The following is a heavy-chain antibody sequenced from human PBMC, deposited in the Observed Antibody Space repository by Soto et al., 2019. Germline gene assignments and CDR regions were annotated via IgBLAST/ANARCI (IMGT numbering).Heavy chain of an antibody. J-gene: IGHJ4*02. CDR3: ARVPGHKTSPVDS. CDR1: GYTFTHFY. CDR2: INPKTGDT. Sequence: ASVNVSCEASGYTFTHFYIHWVRRPPGHGLEWMGLINPKTGDTHYAQKFRDRVNMTRDTSTDTVNMNLSSLRSDDTAVYYCARVPGHKTSPVDSWRQVTSVTVS. V-gene: IGHV1-2*02.